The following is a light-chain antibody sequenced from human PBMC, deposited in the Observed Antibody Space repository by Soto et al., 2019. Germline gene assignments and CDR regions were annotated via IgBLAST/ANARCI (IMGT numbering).Light chain of an antibody. CDR2: EVS. V-gene: IGLV2-8*01. Sequence: QSALTQPPSASGSPGQSVTISCTGTSSDIGAYNYVSWYQQRPGKAPKLMIYEVSKRPSGVPDRFSGSKSGNTASLTVSGLQTEDEADYYCCSYAGSTPYVFGTGTKVTVL. CDR1: SSDIGAYNY. J-gene: IGLJ1*01. CDR3: CSYAGSTPYV.